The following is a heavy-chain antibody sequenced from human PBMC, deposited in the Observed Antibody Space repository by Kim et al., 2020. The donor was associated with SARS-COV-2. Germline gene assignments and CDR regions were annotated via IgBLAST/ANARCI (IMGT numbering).Heavy chain of an antibody. Sequence: SVKVSCKASGGTFSSYAISWVRQAPGQGLEWMGGIIPIFGTANYAQKFQGRVTITADESTSTAYMELSSLRSEDTAVYYCARGRASRVGARGYYYYGMDVWGQGTTVTVSS. J-gene: IGHJ6*02. D-gene: IGHD3-10*01. V-gene: IGHV1-69*13. CDR1: GGTFSSYA. CDR3: ARGRASRVGARGYYYYGMDV. CDR2: IIPIFGTA.